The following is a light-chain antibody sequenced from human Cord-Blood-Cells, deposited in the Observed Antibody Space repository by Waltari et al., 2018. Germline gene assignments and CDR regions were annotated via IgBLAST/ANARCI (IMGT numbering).Light chain of an antibody. CDR1: QSISSY. V-gene: IGKV1-39*01. Sequence: DIQMTQSPSSLSASVGDRVTITCQASQSISSYLNWYQQKPGKAPKLLIYAASSLQSGGPSRFSGSGSRTDFTLTISSLPPEDFTTYYCQQSYSTPTFGGGTTVEIK. CDR2: AAS. J-gene: IGKJ4*01. CDR3: QQSYSTPT.